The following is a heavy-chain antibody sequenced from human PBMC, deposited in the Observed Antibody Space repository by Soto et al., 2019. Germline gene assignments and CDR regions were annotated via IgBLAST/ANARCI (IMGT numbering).Heavy chain of an antibody. CDR1: GGSISSSSYY. CDR3: ARRQKKNWFDP. J-gene: IGHJ5*02. Sequence: SETLSLTCTVSGGSISSSSYYWGWIRQPPGKGLEWIGSIYYSGSTYYNPSLKSRVTISVDTSKNQFSLKLSSVTAADTAVYYCARRQKKNWFDPWGQGTLVTVS. CDR2: IYYSGST. V-gene: IGHV4-39*01.